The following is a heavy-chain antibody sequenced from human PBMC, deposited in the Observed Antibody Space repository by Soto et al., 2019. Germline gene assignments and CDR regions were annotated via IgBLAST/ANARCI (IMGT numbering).Heavy chain of an antibody. J-gene: IGHJ6*03. CDR1: GYSFTSYW. CDR3: ARQWVQDYYYYYMDV. V-gene: IGHV5-51*01. D-gene: IGHD1-1*01. Sequence: PGESLKISCKGSGYSFTSYWIGWVRQMPGKGLEWMGVIYPGDSDTRYSPSFQGQVTISADKSISTAYLQWSSLKASGTAMDYWARQWVQDYYYYYMDVWGKGTRVTVSS. CDR2: IYPGDSDT.